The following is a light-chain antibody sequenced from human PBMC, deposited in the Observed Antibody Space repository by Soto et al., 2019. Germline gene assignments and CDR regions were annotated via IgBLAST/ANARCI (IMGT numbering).Light chain of an antibody. CDR2: DVS. Sequence: QSALTQPASVSGSPGQSITISCTGTSSDVGGYNYVSWYQQHPGKAPKLMIYDVSDRPSGVYNRFSGSKSGNTASLTISGLQADAEADYYCSSYTRSSTVVFGGGTNLTVL. J-gene: IGLJ3*02. V-gene: IGLV2-14*03. CDR1: SSDVGGYNY. CDR3: SSYTRSSTVV.